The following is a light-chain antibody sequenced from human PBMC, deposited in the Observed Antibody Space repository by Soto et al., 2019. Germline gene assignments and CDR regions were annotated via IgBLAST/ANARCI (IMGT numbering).Light chain of an antibody. V-gene: IGLV2-14*01. CDR2: EVR. CDR3: CSFTDSRTFI. Sequence: QSALAQPASVSGSPGQSITISCTGTSSDVGGYNYVSWYQQHPGKAPKLIIFEVRYRPSGICKWLCASKSGDKASLTISGLQPDDEADYYCCSFTDSRTFIFGSRTKVTVL. CDR1: SSDVGGYNY. J-gene: IGLJ1*01.